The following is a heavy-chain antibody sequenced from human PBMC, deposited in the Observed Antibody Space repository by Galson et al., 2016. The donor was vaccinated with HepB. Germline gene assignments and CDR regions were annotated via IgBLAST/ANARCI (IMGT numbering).Heavy chain of an antibody. CDR1: GFTFSDYW. D-gene: IGHD1-26*01. CDR3: ARDVSPGYSGTYYDAFDV. CDR2: IRRDESAR. V-gene: IGHV3-7*01. Sequence: SLRLSCAASGFTFSDYWMTWVRQAPGKGLEWVANIRRDESARYYVDSVKGRFTVSRDNAKNSLYLQMDSLRAADTAVYYCARDVSPGYSGTYYDAFDVWGQGTMVTVPS. J-gene: IGHJ3*01.